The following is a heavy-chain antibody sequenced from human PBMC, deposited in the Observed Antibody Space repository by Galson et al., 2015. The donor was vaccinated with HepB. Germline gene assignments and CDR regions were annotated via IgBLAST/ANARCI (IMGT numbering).Heavy chain of an antibody. Sequence: SVKVSCKASGYTFTGYYMHWVRLAPGQGLEWMGWINPDSGDTNYAQEFQGRVTMTRDTSISTAYMELSRLRSDDTALYYCARNRQPWAETEFDPWGQGTLVTVSS. D-gene: IGHD1-1*01. V-gene: IGHV1-2*02. CDR3: ARNRQPWAETEFDP. CDR1: GYTFTGYY. CDR2: INPDSGDT. J-gene: IGHJ5*02.